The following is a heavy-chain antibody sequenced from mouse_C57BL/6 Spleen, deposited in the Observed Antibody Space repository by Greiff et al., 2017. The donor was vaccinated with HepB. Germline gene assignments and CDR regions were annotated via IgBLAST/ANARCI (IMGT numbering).Heavy chain of an antibody. CDR3: ERGVDGSRYYFDY. CDR1: GYTFTSYW. J-gene: IGHJ2*01. CDR2: IDPSDSYT. D-gene: IGHD1-1*01. Sequence: QVQLQQPGAELVMPGASVKLSCKASGYTFTSYWMHWVKQRPGQGLEWIGEIDPSDSYTNYNQKLKGKSTLTVDKSSSTAYMQLRSLTSENSAVYYGERGVDGSRYYFDYWGQGTTLTVSA. V-gene: IGHV1-69*01.